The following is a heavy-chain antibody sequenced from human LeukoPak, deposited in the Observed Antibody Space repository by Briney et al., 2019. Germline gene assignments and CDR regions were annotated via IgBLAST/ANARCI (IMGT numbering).Heavy chain of an antibody. CDR3: ARPLSSGRNNAFDI. V-gene: IGHV3-21*01. J-gene: IGHJ3*02. D-gene: IGHD3-22*01. CDR1: GFTFSSYS. CDR2: ISSSSSYI. Sequence: GGSLRLSCAASGFTFSSYSMNWVRQAPGKGLEWVSSISSSSSYIYYADSVKGRFTISRDNAKNSLYLQMNSLRAEVTAVYYCARPLSSGRNNAFDIWGQGTMVTVSS.